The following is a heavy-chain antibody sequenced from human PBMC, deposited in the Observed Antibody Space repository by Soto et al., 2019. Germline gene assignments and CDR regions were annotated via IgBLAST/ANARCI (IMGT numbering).Heavy chain of an antibody. Sequence: NPSETLSLTCTVSGGSISSDDYYWTWIRRPPGKGLEWIGYIYYSGKTNYNPSLESRLTISIDRSKNQFSLTLSSVSAADTALYYCDRDRSNSPDYFDYWGQGTLVTVSS. CDR3: DRDRSNSPDYFDY. CDR2: IYYSGKT. V-gene: IGHV4-30-4*01. D-gene: IGHD6-6*01. J-gene: IGHJ4*02. CDR1: GGSISSDDYY.